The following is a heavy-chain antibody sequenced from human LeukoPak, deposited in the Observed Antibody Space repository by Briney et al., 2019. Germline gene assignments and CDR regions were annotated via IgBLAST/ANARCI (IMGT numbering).Heavy chain of an antibody. CDR3: ARANYYASSGYYWADY. CDR2: INHSGST. J-gene: IGHJ4*02. Sequence: SETLSLTCAVYGGSFSGYYWSWIRQPPGKGLEWIGEINHSGSTNYNPSLKSRVTISVDTSKNQFSLKLSSVTAADTAVYYCARANYYASSGYYWADYWGQGTLVTVSS. V-gene: IGHV4-34*01. D-gene: IGHD3-22*01. CDR1: GGSFSGYY.